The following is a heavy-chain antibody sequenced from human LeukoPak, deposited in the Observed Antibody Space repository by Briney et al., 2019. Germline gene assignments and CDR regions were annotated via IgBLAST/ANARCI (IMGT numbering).Heavy chain of an antibody. J-gene: IGHJ4*02. D-gene: IGHD2-2*01. CDR1: GGSISSYY. Sequence: SETLSLTCTVSGGSISSYYWSWIRQPPGKGLEWTGYIYYSGSTNYNPSLKSRVTISVDTSKNQFSLKLSSVTAADTAVYYCARVIVVVPPDDYYFDYWGQGTLVTVSS. CDR2: IYYSGST. CDR3: ARVIVVVPPDDYYFDY. V-gene: IGHV4-59*01.